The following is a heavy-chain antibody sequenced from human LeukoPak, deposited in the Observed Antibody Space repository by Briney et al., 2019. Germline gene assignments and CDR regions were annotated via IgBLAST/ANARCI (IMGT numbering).Heavy chain of an antibody. CDR3: ARRRLWFGEFPHRWFDP. J-gene: IGHJ5*02. Sequence: RWASVKVSCKASGYTFTSYDINWVRQATGQGLEWMGWMNPNSGNTGYAQKFQGRVTMTRNTSISTAYMELSSLRSEDTAVYYCARRRLWFGEFPHRWFDPWGQGTLVTVSS. V-gene: IGHV1-8*01. CDR2: MNPNSGNT. D-gene: IGHD3-10*01. CDR1: GYTFTSYD.